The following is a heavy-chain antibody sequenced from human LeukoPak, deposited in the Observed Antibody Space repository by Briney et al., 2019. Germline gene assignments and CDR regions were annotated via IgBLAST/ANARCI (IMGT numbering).Heavy chain of an antibody. CDR3: ARDEMGVWEPFDY. Sequence: GGSLRLSCAASGFTFSSYGMHWVRQAPGKGLEWVAVIWYDGSNKYYADSVKGRFTISRDNSKNTLYLQMNSLRAEDTAVYYCARDEMGVWEPFDYWGQGTLVTVSS. J-gene: IGHJ4*02. CDR1: GFTFSSYG. D-gene: IGHD1-26*01. V-gene: IGHV3-33*01. CDR2: IWYDGSNK.